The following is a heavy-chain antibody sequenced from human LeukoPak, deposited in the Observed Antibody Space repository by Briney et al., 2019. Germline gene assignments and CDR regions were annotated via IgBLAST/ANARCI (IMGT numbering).Heavy chain of an antibody. Sequence: SETLSLTCTVSGYSISSGYYWGWIRQPPGKGLEWIGSIYHSGSTYYNPSLKSRVTISVDTSKNQFSLKLSSVTAADTAVYYCARSITMVRGRIGEGYYFDYWGQGTLVTVSS. CDR3: ARSITMVRGRIGEGYYFDY. D-gene: IGHD3-10*01. CDR2: IYHSGST. V-gene: IGHV4-38-2*02. J-gene: IGHJ4*02. CDR1: GYSISSGYY.